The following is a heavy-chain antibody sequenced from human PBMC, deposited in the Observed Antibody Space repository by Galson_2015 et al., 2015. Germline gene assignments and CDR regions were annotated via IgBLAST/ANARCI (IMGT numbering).Heavy chain of an antibody. J-gene: IGHJ6*04. CDR3: ARLGRSGDFGGADV. CDR2: IRSKAYGETM. Sequence: APGRGLEWVGFIRSKAYGETMEYAASVKGRFTISRDDSKTIAYLQMNSLKTEDTAVYYCARLGRSGDFGGADVWGKGTTVTVSS. V-gene: IGHV3-49*02. D-gene: IGHD3-3*01.